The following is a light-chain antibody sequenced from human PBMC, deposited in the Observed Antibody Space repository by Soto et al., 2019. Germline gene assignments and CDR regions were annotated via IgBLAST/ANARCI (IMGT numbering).Light chain of an antibody. CDR2: DVS. CDR1: QSVAAS. CDR3: QQYDYSRT. V-gene: IGKV1-5*01. J-gene: IGKJ1*01. Sequence: GDSVTITCRASQSVAASLAWYQQKPGEAPKLLIYDVSNLETGVPSRFSGSGSGTEFSLTIRSLQPDDFASYYCQQYDYSRTFGQGTKVEIK.